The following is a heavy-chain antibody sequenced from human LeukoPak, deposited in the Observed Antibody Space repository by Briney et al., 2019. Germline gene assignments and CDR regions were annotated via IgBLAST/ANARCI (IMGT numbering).Heavy chain of an antibody. CDR3: ARDYYDILNGYCLDY. Sequence: PGGSLRLSCVASGFTFSNYGMHWVRQAPGKGLEWVAVIPYDVSNTYYADSVKGRFTISRDNSKNTLYLQMNSLRAEDTAVYYCARDYYDILNGYCLDYWGQGTLVTVSS. V-gene: IGHV3-30*03. J-gene: IGHJ4*02. CDR1: GFTFSNYG. D-gene: IGHD3-9*01. CDR2: IPYDVSNT.